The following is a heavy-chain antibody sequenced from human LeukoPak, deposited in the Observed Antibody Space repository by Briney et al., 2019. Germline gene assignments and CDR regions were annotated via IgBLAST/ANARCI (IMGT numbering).Heavy chain of an antibody. CDR2: ISSSSSYI. J-gene: IGHJ3*02. D-gene: IGHD6-13*01. CDR3: ATPNGAAAGRKDAFDI. V-gene: IGHV3-21*01. CDR1: GFTFSSYS. Sequence: GGSLRLXCAASGFTFSSYSMNWVRQAPGKGLEWVSSISSSSSYIHYADSVKGRFTISRDNAKNSLYLQMNSLRAEDTAVYYCATPNGAAAGRKDAFDIWGQGTMVTVSS.